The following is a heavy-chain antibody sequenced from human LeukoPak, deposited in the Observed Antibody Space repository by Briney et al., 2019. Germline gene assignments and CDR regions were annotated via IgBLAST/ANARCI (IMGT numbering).Heavy chain of an antibody. CDR1: GGPINNCY. CDR2: IYTRGST. CDR3: ARGRYCSADICSGGDAFDI. V-gene: IGHV4-4*07. D-gene: IGHD2-15*01. Sequence: SETLSLTCTVSGGPINNCYWSWIRQPAGKGLEWIGRIYTRGSTNYNPSLKSRVTMSVDTSKNQFSLKLSSVTAADTAVYYCARGRYCSADICSGGDAFDIWGQGTMVSVSS. J-gene: IGHJ3*02.